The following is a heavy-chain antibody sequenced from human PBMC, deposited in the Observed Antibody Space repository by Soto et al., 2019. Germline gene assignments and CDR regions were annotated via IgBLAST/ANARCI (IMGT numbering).Heavy chain of an antibody. J-gene: IGHJ4*02. Sequence: QVQLVESGGGVVQPGSSLRLSCAASGFSFSSYGMQWVRQAPGKGLEWVAMISYDRTDEYYADSVKGRFTISRDKSKNAVYRQMNSLRAKVTVVFYCAKQESHWNDHFDYWGQGTLVIVPS. CDR2: ISYDRTDE. D-gene: IGHD1-1*01. V-gene: IGHV3-30*18. CDR1: GFSFSSYG. CDR3: AKQESHWNDHFDY.